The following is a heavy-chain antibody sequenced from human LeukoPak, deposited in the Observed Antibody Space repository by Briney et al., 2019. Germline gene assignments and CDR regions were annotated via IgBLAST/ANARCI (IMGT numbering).Heavy chain of an antibody. CDR3: ARGRLQRHIPNYYYYGMDV. CDR1: GGSISSSSYY. V-gene: IGHV4-39*07. Sequence: SETLSLTCTVSGGSISSSSYYWGWIRQPPGKGLEWIGSIYYSGSTYYNPSLKSRVTISVDTSKNQFSLKLSSVTAADTAVYYCARGRLQRHIPNYYYYGMDVWGQGTTVTVSS. CDR2: IYYSGST. D-gene: IGHD2-21*01. J-gene: IGHJ6*02.